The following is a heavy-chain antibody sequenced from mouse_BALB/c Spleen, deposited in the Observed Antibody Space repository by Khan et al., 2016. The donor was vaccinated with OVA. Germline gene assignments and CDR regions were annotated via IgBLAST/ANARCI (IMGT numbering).Heavy chain of an antibody. CDR3: ARRGYDYGRGALFAY. J-gene: IGHJ3*01. CDR2: IWSAGST. Sequence: QVQLQQSGPGLVQPSQSLSITCTVSGFSLTNYSVHWVRQSPGKGLEWLGVIWSAGSTDYNAAFISRLTIRKDNSRSQVFFKMNSLQPNDTAIYYCARRGYDYGRGALFAYWGQGTLVTGSA. V-gene: IGHV2-2*02. D-gene: IGHD2-4*01. CDR1: GFSLTNYS.